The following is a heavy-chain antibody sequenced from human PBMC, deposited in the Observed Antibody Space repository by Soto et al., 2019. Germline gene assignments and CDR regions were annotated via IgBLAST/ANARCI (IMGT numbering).Heavy chain of an antibody. D-gene: IGHD2-2*03. Sequence: EVQLVESGGGSVQPGRSLRLSCAASGFSFDDYGMHWVRQGPGKGLEWVSGISWNSGDIYYADSVKGRFTISRDNAKRSLYLQMHSLRTEGTALYYCAKDNDLDREGDFDYWGQGILVTGSS. CDR2: ISWNSGDI. V-gene: IGHV3-9*01. J-gene: IGHJ4*02. CDR1: GFSFDDYG. CDR3: AKDNDLDREGDFDY.